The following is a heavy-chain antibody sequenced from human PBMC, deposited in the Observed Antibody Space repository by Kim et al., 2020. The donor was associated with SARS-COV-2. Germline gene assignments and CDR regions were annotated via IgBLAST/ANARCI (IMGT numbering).Heavy chain of an antibody. V-gene: IGHV1-46*01. J-gene: IGHJ4*02. CDR1: GYTFTSYY. CDR2: INPSGGST. D-gene: IGHD6-6*01. Sequence: ASVKVSCKASGYTFTSYYMHWVRQAPGQGLEWMGIINPSGGSTSYAQKFQGRVTMTRDTSTSTVYMELSSLRSEDTAVYYCARDLPSIAARARGAPFDYWGQGTLVTVSS. CDR3: ARDLPSIAARARGAPFDY.